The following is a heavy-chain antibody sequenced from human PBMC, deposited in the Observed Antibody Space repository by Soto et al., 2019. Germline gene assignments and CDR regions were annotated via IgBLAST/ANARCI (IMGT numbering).Heavy chain of an antibody. V-gene: IGHV1-46*01. CDR1: GYTFTSYY. CDR2: INPSGGST. CDR3: ARDLQGVRGVKYNWFDP. Sequence: ASVKVSCKASGYTFTSYYMHWVRQAPGQGLEWIGIINPSGGSTSYAQKFQGRVTMTRDTSTSTVYMELSSLRSEDTAVYYCARDLQGVRGVKYNWFDPWGQGTLVTVSS. D-gene: IGHD3-10*01. J-gene: IGHJ5*02.